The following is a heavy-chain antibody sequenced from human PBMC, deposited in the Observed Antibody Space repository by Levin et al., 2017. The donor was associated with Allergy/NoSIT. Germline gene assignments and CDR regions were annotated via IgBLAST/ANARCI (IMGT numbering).Heavy chain of an antibody. CDR2: MNPNSGNR. J-gene: IGHJ5*02. Sequence: GESLKISCQASGYTFISYDINWVRQATGQGLEWMGWMNPNSGNRGYAQKFQGRVTMTRNTSISTAYMELSSLRSEDTAVYYCARGRVYCSGGSCYSGNWFDPWGQGTLVTVSS. CDR3: ARGRVYCSGGSCYSGNWFDP. CDR1: GYTFISYD. V-gene: IGHV1-8*01. D-gene: IGHD2-15*01.